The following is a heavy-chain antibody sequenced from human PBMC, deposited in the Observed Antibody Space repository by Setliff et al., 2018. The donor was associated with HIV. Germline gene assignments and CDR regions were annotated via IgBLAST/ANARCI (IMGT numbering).Heavy chain of an antibody. CDR3: ATARTQTGISMVRGRIVDPARYPLDY. CDR2: INVYNGDT. Sequence: ASVKVSCKASGYPFSNFGVSWVRQAPGQGLEWMAWINVYNGDTNFALKFQGRVTLTKDTSTETAYMELESLRSDDTAVYYCATARTQTGISMVRGRIVDPARYPLDYWGQGTLVTVSS. D-gene: IGHD3-10*01. CDR1: GYPFSNFG. J-gene: IGHJ4*02. V-gene: IGHV1-18*01.